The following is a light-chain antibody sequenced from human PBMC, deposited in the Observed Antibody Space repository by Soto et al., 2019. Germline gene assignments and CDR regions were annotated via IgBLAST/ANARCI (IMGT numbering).Light chain of an antibody. J-gene: IGKJ1*01. CDR3: QKYDRAPAA. V-gene: IGKV1-27*01. Sequence: DIQVTQSPSSLSASAGDRITITCRASQDISKFLAWYQQKPGKVPHLLIYAASTLRPGVPSRFSGNASGTNFTLTIASLQPEDVATYYCQKYDRAPAAFGQGTKVDIK. CDR2: AAS. CDR1: QDISKF.